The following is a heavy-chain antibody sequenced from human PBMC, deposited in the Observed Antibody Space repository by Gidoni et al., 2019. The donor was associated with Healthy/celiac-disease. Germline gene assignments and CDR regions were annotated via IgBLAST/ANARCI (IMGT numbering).Heavy chain of an antibody. Sequence: EVQLVESGGVVVQPGGSLRLSCAASGFTFDDYTMHWVRQAPGKGLEWVSLISWDGGSTYYADSVKGRFTISGDNSKNSLYLQMNSLRTEDTALYYCAKDLKRGYSYGWYYYYGMDVWGQGTTVTVSS. CDR1: GFTFDDYT. CDR2: ISWDGGST. V-gene: IGHV3-43*01. J-gene: IGHJ6*02. CDR3: AKDLKRGYSYGWYYYYGMDV. D-gene: IGHD5-18*01.